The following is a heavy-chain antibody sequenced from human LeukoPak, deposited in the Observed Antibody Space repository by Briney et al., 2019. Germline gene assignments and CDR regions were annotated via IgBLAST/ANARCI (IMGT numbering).Heavy chain of an antibody. Sequence: SETLSLTCTVSGGSISSGGYYWSWIRQHPGKGLEWIGYIYYSGSTYYNPSLKSRVTISVDTSKNQFSLKLSSVTAADTAVYYCARGRIVVVPAATYYYYGMDVWGQGTTVTVSS. CDR1: GGSISSGGYY. V-gene: IGHV4-31*03. J-gene: IGHJ6*02. D-gene: IGHD2-2*01. CDR3: ARGRIVVVPAATYYYYGMDV. CDR2: IYYSGST.